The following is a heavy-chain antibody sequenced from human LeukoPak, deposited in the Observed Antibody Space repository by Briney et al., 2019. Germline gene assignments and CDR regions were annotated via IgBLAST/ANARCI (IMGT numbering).Heavy chain of an antibody. D-gene: IGHD6-19*01. J-gene: IGHJ4*02. Sequence: PSETLSLTCAVSGGSISRSNWWSWVRQPPGKGLEWIGDILHSGDTNYNASLRSRLTISLDKSRNQFSLQLSSVTAADTAVYYCARGYSSGCTNWGQGTLVTVSS. CDR1: GGSISRSNW. V-gene: IGHV4-4*02. CDR3: ARGYSSGCTN. CDR2: ILHSGDT.